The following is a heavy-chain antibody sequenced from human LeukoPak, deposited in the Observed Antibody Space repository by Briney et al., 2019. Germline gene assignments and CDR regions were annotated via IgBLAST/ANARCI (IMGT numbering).Heavy chain of an antibody. CDR2: IHPSSGDT. CDR1: GFTVSSNY. D-gene: IGHD3-10*01. CDR3: ARVSYYASGTTFYYFDY. Sequence: KPGGSLRLSCAASGFTVSSNYMSWVRQAPGQGLEWMGWIHPSSGDTKYAQKFRGRVTMTTDTSITTAYMELSRLTSDGSAVYYCARVSYYASGTTFYYFDYSGPRTLVTVS. V-gene: IGHV1-2*02. J-gene: IGHJ4*02.